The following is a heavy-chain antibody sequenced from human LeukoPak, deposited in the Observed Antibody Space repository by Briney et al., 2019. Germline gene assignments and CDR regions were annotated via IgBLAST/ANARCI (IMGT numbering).Heavy chain of an antibody. J-gene: IGHJ5*02. CDR1: GFTFSSYA. D-gene: IGHD3-10*01. Sequence: GGSLRLSCAASGFTFSSYAMSWVRQAPGKGLEWVSAISGSGGSTYYADSVKGRFTISRDNSKNTLYLQMNSLRAEDTAVYYCAKGGVTMVRGVIPLNWFDPWGQGTLVTVSS. V-gene: IGHV3-23*01. CDR3: AKGGVTMVRGVIPLNWFDP. CDR2: ISGSGGST.